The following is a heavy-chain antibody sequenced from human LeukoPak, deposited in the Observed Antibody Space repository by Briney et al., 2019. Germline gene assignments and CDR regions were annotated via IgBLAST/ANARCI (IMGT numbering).Heavy chain of an antibody. CDR3: ARERYYSDSSGYVQPLFDS. J-gene: IGHJ4*02. CDR2: IFHTGNT. V-gene: IGHV4-4*02. D-gene: IGHD3-22*01. CDR1: GASISDTNW. Sequence: PSETLSLTCAVSGASISDTNWWSWVRQSPGKGLEWIGEIFHTGNTNYNPSLRSRVTISVDKSKNRFALKLSSVTAADTALYYCARERYYSDSSGYVQPLFDSWGQGTLVTVSS.